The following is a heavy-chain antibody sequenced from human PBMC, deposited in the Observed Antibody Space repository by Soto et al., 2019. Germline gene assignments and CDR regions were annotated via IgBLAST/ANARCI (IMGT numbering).Heavy chain of an antibody. CDR2: ISSSSSTI. CDR3: SRGVLWFGELFRQPYYFDF. D-gene: IGHD3-10*01. J-gene: IGHJ4*02. CDR1: GFTFSSYS. V-gene: IGHV3-48*01. Sequence: PGGSLRLSCAASGFTFSSYSMNWVRQAPGKGLEWVSYISSSSSTIYYADSVKGRFTIPRDNAKNSLYLQMNSLRSEDTAVYYSSRGVLWFGELFRQPYYFDFWGQGTLVTVSS.